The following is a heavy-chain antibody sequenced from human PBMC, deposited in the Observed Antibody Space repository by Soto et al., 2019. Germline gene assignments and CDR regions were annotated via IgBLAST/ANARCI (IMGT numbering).Heavy chain of an antibody. Sequence: GESLKISCKGSGYSFTSYWIVWVRQMPGKGLEWMGIIYPGESDTRYSPSFQGQVTISADRSINTAYLQRSSLKASETAMYYCARHGYDSSGYSDYWGQGTLVTVSS. D-gene: IGHD3-22*01. J-gene: IGHJ4*02. V-gene: IGHV5-51*01. CDR2: IYPGESDT. CDR3: ARHGYDSSGYSDY. CDR1: GYSFTSYW.